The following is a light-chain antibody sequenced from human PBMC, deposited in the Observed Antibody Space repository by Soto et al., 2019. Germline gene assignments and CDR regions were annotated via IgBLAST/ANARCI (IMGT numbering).Light chain of an antibody. J-gene: IGKJ4*01. V-gene: IGKV3-11*01. CDR2: DAS. CDR1: QSVSSY. Sequence: EIVLTQSPATLSSSPGERATLSCRASQSVSSYLAWYQQKPGQAPRLLIYDASNWATGIPARFSGSGSGTDFTLTISSLEPEDFAVYYCQQRSNWPLTFGRGTKVEIK. CDR3: QQRSNWPLT.